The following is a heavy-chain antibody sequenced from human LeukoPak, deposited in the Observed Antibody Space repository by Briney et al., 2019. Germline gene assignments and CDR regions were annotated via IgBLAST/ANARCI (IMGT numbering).Heavy chain of an antibody. J-gene: IGHJ1*01. Sequence: GGSLRLSCAASGFTFASYGMSWVRQAPGKGLEGVSFITTNGGRTSYADSVEGRFTISRDNPRNTLYMQMNSLRDEDTAVYYCAIMHGYYDGTGYWVQWGQGTLVTVSS. CDR2: ITTNGGRT. D-gene: IGHD3-22*01. CDR3: AIMHGYYDGTGYWVQ. V-gene: IGHV3-23*01. CDR1: GFTFASYG.